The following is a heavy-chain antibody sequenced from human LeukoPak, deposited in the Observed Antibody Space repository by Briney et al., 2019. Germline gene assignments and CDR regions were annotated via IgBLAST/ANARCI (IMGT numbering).Heavy chain of an antibody. J-gene: IGHJ6*02. CDR3: SKDQGSGSYYTNRYYYYGMDV. V-gene: IGHV3-23*01. D-gene: IGHD3-10*01. Sequence: GGSLRLSCAASGFTFSSYAMSRVRQAPGKGLEWVSAISGSGGSTYYADSVKGRFTISRDNSKNTLYLQMNSLRAEDTAVYYCSKDQGSGSYYTNRYYYYGMDVWGQGTTVTVSS. CDR2: ISGSGGST. CDR1: GFTFSSYA.